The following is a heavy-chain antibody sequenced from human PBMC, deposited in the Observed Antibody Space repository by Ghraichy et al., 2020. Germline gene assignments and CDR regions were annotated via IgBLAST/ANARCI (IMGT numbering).Heavy chain of an antibody. J-gene: IGHJ2*01. CDR3: ARRFSTTVTTGYFDL. D-gene: IGHD4-17*01. CDR2: IYYSGST. Sequence: SETLSLTCTVSGGSISSYYWSWIRQPPGKGLEWIGYIYYSGSTNYNPSLKSRVTISVDTSKNQFSLKLSSVTAADTAVYYCARRFSTTVTTGYFDLWGRGTLVTVSS. CDR1: GGSISSYY. V-gene: IGHV4-59*08.